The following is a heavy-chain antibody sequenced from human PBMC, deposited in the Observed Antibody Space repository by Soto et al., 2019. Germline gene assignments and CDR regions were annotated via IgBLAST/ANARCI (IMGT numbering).Heavy chain of an antibody. D-gene: IGHD3-10*01. V-gene: IGHV1-18*01. Sequence: QVHLVQSGAEVKKPGASVKVSCKASGYTFTSYGISWVRQAPGKGLCWMGWISAYNGNTNYAQKLQGRVTMTTDTSTSTDYMELRTLRSDDTAVYYWARVDITMVRGDRDYWGQGTLVTVSS. CDR2: ISAYNGNT. CDR3: ARVDITMVRGDRDY. J-gene: IGHJ4*02. CDR1: GYTFTSYG.